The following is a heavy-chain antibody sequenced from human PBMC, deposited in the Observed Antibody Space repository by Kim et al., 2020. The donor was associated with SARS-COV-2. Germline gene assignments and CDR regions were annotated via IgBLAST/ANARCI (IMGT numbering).Heavy chain of an antibody. CDR3: ARDQLERPNYYYGMDV. D-gene: IGHD1-1*01. Sequence: GGSLRLSCAASGFTFSDYYMSWIRQAPGKGLEGVSYISSSGSTIYYADSVKGRFTISRDNAKNSLYLQMNSLRAEDTAVYYCARDQLERPNYYYGMDVWGQGTTVTVSS. CDR2: ISSSGSTI. J-gene: IGHJ6*02. V-gene: IGHV3-11*04. CDR1: GFTFSDYY.